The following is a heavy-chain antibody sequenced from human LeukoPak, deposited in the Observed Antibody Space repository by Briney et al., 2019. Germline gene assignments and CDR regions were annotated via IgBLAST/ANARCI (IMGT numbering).Heavy chain of an antibody. V-gene: IGHV3-23*01. J-gene: IGHJ4*02. CDR2: ISGSGGRT. Sequence: PGGSLRLSCVASRFTFSNYAMNWVRQAPGKGLEWVSLISGSGGRTSYADSVKGRFTISRDNSKNTLYLQMNSLRAEDTAVYYCAKDPYSSSWYSALGSYWGQGTLVTVSS. D-gene: IGHD6-13*01. CDR1: RFTFSNYA. CDR3: AKDPYSSSWYSALGSY.